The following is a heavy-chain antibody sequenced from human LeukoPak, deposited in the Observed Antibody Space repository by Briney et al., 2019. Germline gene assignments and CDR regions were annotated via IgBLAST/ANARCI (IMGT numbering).Heavy chain of an antibody. CDR2: INPNSGGT. Sequence: RASVKVSCKASGYTFTGYYMHWVRQAPGQGLEWMGWINPNSGGTNYAQKFQGRVTMTRDTSIGTAYMELSRLRSDDTAVYYCARGKAVAAYNWFDPWGQGTLVTVSS. CDR1: GYTFTGYY. V-gene: IGHV1-2*02. J-gene: IGHJ5*02. CDR3: ARGKAVAAYNWFDP. D-gene: IGHD6-19*01.